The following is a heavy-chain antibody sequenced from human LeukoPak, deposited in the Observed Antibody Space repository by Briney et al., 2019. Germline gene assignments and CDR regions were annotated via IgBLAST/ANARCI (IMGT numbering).Heavy chain of an antibody. CDR1: GGTFTNYA. CDR3: ARVPGSYAVDGYYFDY. J-gene: IGHJ4*02. D-gene: IGHD1-26*01. CDR2: IIPIFGTA. V-gene: IGHV1-69*13. Sequence: SVKVSCKSSGGTFTNYAINWVRQAPGQGLEWMGGIIPIFGTANYAQKFQGRVTITADESTSTAYMELSSLRSEDTAVYYCARVPGSYAVDGYYFDYWGQGTLVTVSS.